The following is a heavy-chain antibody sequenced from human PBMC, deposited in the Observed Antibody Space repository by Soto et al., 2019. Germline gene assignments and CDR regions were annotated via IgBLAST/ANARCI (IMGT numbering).Heavy chain of an antibody. Sequence: PSESLSLTCTVSGGSISGGYNYWSGLRHAPGKGLEWIGYIYYNGRTYYNPSLKSRVTISVDTSKIHFPLKLSSVTAADTAVYYCDRSLVGGSRSSWDPWGQGSLVTFSS. V-gene: IGHV4-30-4*01. D-gene: IGHD3-10*01. J-gene: IGHJ5*02. CDR2: IYYNGRT. CDR1: GGSISGGYNY. CDR3: DRSLVGGSRSSWDP.